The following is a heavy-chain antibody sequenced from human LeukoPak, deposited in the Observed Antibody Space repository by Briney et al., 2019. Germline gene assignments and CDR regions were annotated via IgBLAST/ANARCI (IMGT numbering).Heavy chain of an antibody. Sequence: PSETLSLTCTVSGGSFTSGGYYWSWIRQHPGKGLEWIGYIYYSGSTNYNPSLKSRLTISVDTSKTQLSLRLTAVTATDTAVYYCERYGGNGKGDYFHYWGQGTLVTVSS. CDR1: GGSFTSGGYY. CDR2: IYYSGST. D-gene: IGHD1-26*01. CDR3: ERYGGNGKGDYFHY. J-gene: IGHJ4*02. V-gene: IGHV4-61*08.